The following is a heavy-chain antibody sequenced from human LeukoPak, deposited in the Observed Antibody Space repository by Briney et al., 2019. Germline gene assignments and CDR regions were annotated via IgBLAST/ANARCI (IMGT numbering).Heavy chain of an antibody. CDR3: ARADGSGSYYIDY. J-gene: IGHJ4*02. CDR2: IYYSGST. Sequence: SETLSLTCTVSGGSIGSSSYYWGWIRQPPGKGLEWIGSIYYSGSTYYNPSLKSRVTISVDTSKNQFSLKLSSVTAADTAVYYCARADGSGSYYIDYWGQGTLVTVSS. V-gene: IGHV4-39*07. D-gene: IGHD3-10*01. CDR1: GGSIGSSSYY.